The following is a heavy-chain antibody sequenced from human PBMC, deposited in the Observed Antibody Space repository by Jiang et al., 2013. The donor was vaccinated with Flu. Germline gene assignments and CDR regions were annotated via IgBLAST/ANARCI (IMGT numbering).Heavy chain of an antibody. CDR2: PSYGST. CDR3: ARYLFALHYYDSSGYYFSNLNDAFDI. J-gene: IGHJ3*02. V-gene: IGHV4-55*02. D-gene: IGHD3-22*01. Sequence: WVRQAPREGAGVDWGNPSYGSTYYNPSLKSRITMSVDTSKNQLYLKLSSVTAADTAVYYCARYLFALHYYDSSGYYFSNLNDAFDIWGQGTMVTVSS.